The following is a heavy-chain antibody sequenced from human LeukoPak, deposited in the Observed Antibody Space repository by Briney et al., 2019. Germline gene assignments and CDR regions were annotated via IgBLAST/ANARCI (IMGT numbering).Heavy chain of an antibody. CDR1: GGTFSSYA. J-gene: IGHJ4*02. Sequence: SVKVSCKASGGTFSSYAISWVRQAPGQGLEWMGGIIPIFGTANYAQKFQGRVTITADESTSTAYMELSSLRSEDAAVYYCARADPTYYDSSGYQYYFDYWGQGTLVTVSS. CDR3: ARADPTYYDSSGYQYYFDY. CDR2: IIPIFGTA. V-gene: IGHV1-69*01. D-gene: IGHD3-22*01.